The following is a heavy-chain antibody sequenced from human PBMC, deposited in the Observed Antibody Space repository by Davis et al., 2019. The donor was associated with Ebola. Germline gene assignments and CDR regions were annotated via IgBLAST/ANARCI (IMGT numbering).Heavy chain of an antibody. V-gene: IGHV4-34*01. CDR2: INHSGST. Sequence: SETLSLTCAVYGGSFSGYYWSWICQLPGKGLEWIGEINHSGSTNYNPSLKSRVTISVDTFKNQFSLKLSSVTAADTAVYYCARNTGGYSYGRFDYWGQGTLVTVSS. D-gene: IGHD5-18*01. CDR1: GGSFSGYY. CDR3: ARNTGGYSYGRFDY. J-gene: IGHJ4*02.